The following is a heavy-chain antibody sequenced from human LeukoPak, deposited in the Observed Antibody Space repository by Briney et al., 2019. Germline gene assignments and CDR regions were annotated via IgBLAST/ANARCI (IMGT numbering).Heavy chain of an antibody. J-gene: IGHJ5*02. CDR3: AREIYSGNWFDP. CDR1: GGSISSSSYY. CDR2: IYYSGST. V-gene: IGHV4-39*07. Sequence: WETLSLTCTVSGGSISSSSYYWGWIRQPPGKGLEWIGSIYYSGSTYYNPSLESRVTISVDTSKNQFSLKLSSVTAADTAVYYCAREIYSGNWFDPWGQGTLVTVSS. D-gene: IGHD2-21*01.